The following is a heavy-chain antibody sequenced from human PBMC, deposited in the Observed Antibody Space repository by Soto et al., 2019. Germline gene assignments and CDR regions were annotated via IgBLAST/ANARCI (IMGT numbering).Heavy chain of an antibody. CDR1: GYTLTSYD. J-gene: IGHJ6*02. CDR3: ARDSQTYDFWNDMTHYGMDV. V-gene: IGHV1-46*01. CDR2: INPSGGST. Sequence: ASVKVSCKASGYTLTSYDMRWVRQAPGQGLEWMGIINPSGGSTSYAQKFQGRVTMTRDTSTSTVYMELSSLRSEDTAVYYCARDSQTYDFWNDMTHYGMDVWGQGTMVTVSS. D-gene: IGHD3-3*01.